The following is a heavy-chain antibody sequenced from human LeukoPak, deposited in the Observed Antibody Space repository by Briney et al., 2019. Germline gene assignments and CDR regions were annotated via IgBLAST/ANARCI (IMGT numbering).Heavy chain of an antibody. V-gene: IGHV4-59*08. J-gene: IGHJ1*01. CDR1: GGSISSYY. D-gene: IGHD3-22*01. CDR2: IYYSGST. Sequence: SEPLTLTCTASGGSISSYYWSWIRQPPGKGLEWIGYIYYSGSTNYNPSLKSRVTISVDTSKNQFSLKLSSVTAADTAVYYCARGVSYYDSSGYYNEYFQHWGQGTVVTVSS. CDR3: ARGVSYYDSSGYYNEYFQH.